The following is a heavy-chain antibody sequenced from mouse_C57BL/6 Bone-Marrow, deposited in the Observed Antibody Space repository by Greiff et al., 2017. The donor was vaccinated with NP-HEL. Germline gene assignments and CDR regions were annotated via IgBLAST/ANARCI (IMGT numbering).Heavy chain of an antibody. D-gene: IGHD1-1*01. CDR2: ISDGGSYT. V-gene: IGHV5-4*01. J-gene: IGHJ3*01. CDR1: GFTFSSYA. Sequence: EVQLVESGGGLVKPGGSLKLSCAASGFTFSSYAMSWVRQTPEQRLEWVATISDGGSYTYYPDNVKGRFTISRDNAKNNRYLQMSNLKSEDTAMYYCARDPNYYGSTWFAYWGQGTLVTVSA. CDR3: ARDPNYYGSTWFAY.